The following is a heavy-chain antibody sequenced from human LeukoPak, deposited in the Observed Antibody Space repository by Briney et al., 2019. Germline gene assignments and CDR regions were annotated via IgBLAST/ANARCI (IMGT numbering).Heavy chain of an antibody. V-gene: IGHV3-23*01. CDR1: GFTASTYG. Sequence: PGGSLRLSCAASGFTASTYGVSWVRQAPGKGLQWVSAIVGGAGYTFYADSVKGRFTISRDNAKNTLYLQMNSLRAEDTAVYYCARDGEWLRRLGYYYYGMDVWGQGTTVTVSS. J-gene: IGHJ6*02. CDR2: IVGGAGYT. CDR3: ARDGEWLRRLGYYYYGMDV. D-gene: IGHD5-12*01.